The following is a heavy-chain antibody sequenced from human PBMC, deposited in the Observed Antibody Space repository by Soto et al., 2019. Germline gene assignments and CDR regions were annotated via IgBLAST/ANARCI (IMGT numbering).Heavy chain of an antibody. V-gene: IGHV4-30-4*01. Sequence: SETLSLTCTVSGGSISSGGYYWSWIRQPPGKGLEWIGYIYYSGSTYYNPSLKSRVTISVDTSKNQFSLKLSSVTAADTAVYYCAREDFYYGSGSYYNWGRGTLVTVSS. CDR2: IYYSGST. CDR1: GGSISSGGYY. D-gene: IGHD3-10*01. J-gene: IGHJ4*02. CDR3: AREDFYYGSGSYYN.